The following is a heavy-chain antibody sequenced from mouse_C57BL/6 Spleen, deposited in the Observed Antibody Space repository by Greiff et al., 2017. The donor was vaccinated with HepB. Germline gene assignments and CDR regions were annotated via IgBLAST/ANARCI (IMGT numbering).Heavy chain of an antibody. V-gene: IGHV1-42*01. J-gene: IGHJ4*01. CDR1: GYSFTGYY. CDR3: ASYYGNHGYAMDY. D-gene: IGHD2-1*01. CDR2: INPSTGGT. Sequence: EVKLVESGPELVKPGASVKISCKASGYSFTGYYMNWVKQSPEKSLEWIGEINPSTGGTTYNQKFKAKATLTVDKSSSTAYMQLKSLTSEDSAVYYCASYYGNHGYAMDYWGQGTSVTVSS.